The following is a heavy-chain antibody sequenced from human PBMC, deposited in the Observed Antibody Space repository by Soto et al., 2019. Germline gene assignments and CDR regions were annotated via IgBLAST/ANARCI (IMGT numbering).Heavy chain of an antibody. CDR1: GGSISSYY. D-gene: IGHD5-12*01. CDR2: IYYSGST. CDR3: ARCRDGYNGLDFDD. V-gene: IGHV4-59*01. J-gene: IGHJ4*02. Sequence: ETLSLTCTVSGGSISSYYWSWIRQPPGKGLEWIGYIYYSGSTNYNPSLKSRVTISVDTSKNQFSLKLSSVTAADTAVYYCARCRDGYNGLDFDDWGQGTLVTVSS.